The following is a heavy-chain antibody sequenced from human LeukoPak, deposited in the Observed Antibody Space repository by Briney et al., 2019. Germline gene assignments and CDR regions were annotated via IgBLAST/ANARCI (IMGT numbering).Heavy chain of an antibody. CDR1: GYTFTRYG. J-gene: IGHJ4*02. CDR3: ARVGCSGGDCYSSADY. D-gene: IGHD2-15*01. V-gene: IGHV1-18*01. CDR2: ISGYNGNT. Sequence: ASVKVSCKTSGYTFTRYGIAWVRQAPGQGLEGMGWISGYNGNTKYDQKFQGRVTLTTDKSTSTADMELRSLTSDDTAVYYCARVGCSGGDCYSSADYWGPGTLVRVSS.